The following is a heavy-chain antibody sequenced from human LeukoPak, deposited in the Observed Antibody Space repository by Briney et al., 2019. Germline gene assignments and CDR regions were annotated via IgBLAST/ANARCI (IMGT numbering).Heavy chain of an antibody. CDR2: ISAYNGNT. Sequence: ASVKVSCKASGYTFTSYGITWVRQAPGQGLEWMGWISAYNGNTNYAQKLQGRVTMTTDTSTSTAYMKLRSLRSDDTAVYYCARVARCSSTSCYAFDYWGQGTLVTVSS. V-gene: IGHV1-18*01. J-gene: IGHJ4*02. CDR1: GYTFTSYG. CDR3: ARVARCSSTSCYAFDY. D-gene: IGHD2-2*01.